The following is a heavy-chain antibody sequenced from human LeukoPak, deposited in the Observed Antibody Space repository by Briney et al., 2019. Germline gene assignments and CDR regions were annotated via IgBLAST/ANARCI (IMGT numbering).Heavy chain of an antibody. Sequence: GGSLRLTCAASGFTFSSFLMRWVRQAPGKGLVWVSLINCDGRTTRHADSVNGRFTISRDNAKNKLYLQMNSLRAEDTAVYYCARDLTGSIDYWGQGTLVTVSS. CDR3: ARDLTGSIDY. CDR2: INCDGRTT. V-gene: IGHV3-74*01. CDR1: GFTFSSFL. D-gene: IGHD3-9*01. J-gene: IGHJ4*02.